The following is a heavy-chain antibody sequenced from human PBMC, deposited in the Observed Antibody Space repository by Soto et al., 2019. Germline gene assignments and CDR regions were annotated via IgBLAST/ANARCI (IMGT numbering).Heavy chain of an antibody. J-gene: IGHJ4*02. D-gene: IGHD1-7*01. Sequence: EVQLVESGGGLVQPGGSLRLSCVASGFTFSNYWIHWVRQAPGKGLVWVSRINGDGSSTNYADSVKGQFTISRDNAKNTVYLLRNSLRVKDTAVYYCARGARNYYYFDCWGQGTLVTVSS. CDR3: ARGARNYYYFDC. CDR1: GFTFSNYW. V-gene: IGHV3-74*01. CDR2: INGDGSST.